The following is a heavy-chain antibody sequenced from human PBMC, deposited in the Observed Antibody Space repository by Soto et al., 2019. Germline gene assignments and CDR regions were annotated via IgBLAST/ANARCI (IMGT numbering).Heavy chain of an antibody. CDR3: ARGGAAADGFDP. Sequence: ALVKVSRNGSGYSITVDRVSRVRLAPGQGLEWMEWISAYNGNTNYAQKLQGRVTMTTDTSTSTAYMELRSLRSDDTAVYYCARGGAAADGFDPWGQGTLVTVSS. D-gene: IGHD6-13*01. CDR1: GYSITVDR. CDR2: ISAYNGNT. V-gene: IGHV1-18*01. J-gene: IGHJ5*02.